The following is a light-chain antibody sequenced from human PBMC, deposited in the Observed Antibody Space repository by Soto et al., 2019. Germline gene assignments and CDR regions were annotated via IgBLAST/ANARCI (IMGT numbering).Light chain of an antibody. V-gene: IGLV1-44*01. CDR2: GNN. CDR1: SSNIGSNT. CDR3: AAWDDSLNGVV. Sequence: QSVLTQPPSASGTPGQRVTFSCSGSSSNIGSNTVDWYQQLPGTAPKLLIYGNNQRPSGVPGRFSGSKSGTSASLAISGLQSEDEADYYCAAWDDSLNGVVFGGGTKVTVL. J-gene: IGLJ2*01.